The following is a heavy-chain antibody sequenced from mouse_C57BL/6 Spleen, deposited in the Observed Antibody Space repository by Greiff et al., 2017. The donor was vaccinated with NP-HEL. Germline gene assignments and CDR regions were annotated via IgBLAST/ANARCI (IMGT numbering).Heavy chain of an antibody. V-gene: IGHV1-42*01. CDR1: GYSFTGYY. Sequence: VQLQQSGPELVKPGASVKISCKASGYSFTGYYMNWVKQSPEKSLEWIGEINPSTGGTTYNQKFKAKATSTVDKSSSTAYMQLKSLTSEDSAVYYCARGRSLWYFDVWGTGTTVTVSS. CDR2: INPSTGGT. J-gene: IGHJ1*03. CDR3: ARGRSLWYFDV.